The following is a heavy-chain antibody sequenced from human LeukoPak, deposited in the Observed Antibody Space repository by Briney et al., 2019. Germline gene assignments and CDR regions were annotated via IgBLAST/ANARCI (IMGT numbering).Heavy chain of an antibody. CDR1: GYTFTSYG. Sequence: ASVKVSCKASGYTFTSYGISWVRQAPGQGLEWMGWIRVYDGNTNYAQKLQGRSTMTTEPSTSTAHMELRSLRSDHTAVYYCARTPGYSYGGRGPLDYWGQGTLVTVSS. J-gene: IGHJ4*02. CDR3: ARTPGYSYGGRGPLDY. D-gene: IGHD5-18*01. V-gene: IGHV1-18*01. CDR2: IRVYDGNT.